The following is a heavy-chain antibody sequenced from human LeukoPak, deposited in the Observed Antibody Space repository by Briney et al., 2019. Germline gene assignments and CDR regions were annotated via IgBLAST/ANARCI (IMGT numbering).Heavy chain of an antibody. CDR2: INHSGST. D-gene: IGHD6-13*01. Sequence: SETLSLTCTVSGGFISSSSYYWGWIRQPPGKGLEWIGEINHSGSTNYNPSLKSRVTISVDTSKNQFSLKLSSVTAADTAVYYCARGIAAAGRHFRAEYFQHWGQGTLVTVSS. CDR1: GGFISSSSYY. V-gene: IGHV4-39*07. CDR3: ARGIAAAGRHFRAEYFQH. J-gene: IGHJ1*01.